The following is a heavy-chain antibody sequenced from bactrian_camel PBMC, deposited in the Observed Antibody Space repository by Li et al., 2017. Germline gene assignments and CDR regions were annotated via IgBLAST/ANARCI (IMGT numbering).Heavy chain of an antibody. Sequence: HVQLVESGGGSVQAGGSLRLSCAASGYTVSGYCLAWFRQFPGKEREGVAAIYTTDDSTYYANSVKGRFTISRDNAKNTLYLQMDSLKPDDTAVYYCAASRPELNYDCYSSSWAIEYNYWGQGTQVTVS. V-gene: IGHV3S1*01. CDR2: IYTTDDST. CDR3: AASRPELNYDCYSSSWAIEYNY. CDR1: GYTVSGYC. D-gene: IGHD4*01. J-gene: IGHJ4*01.